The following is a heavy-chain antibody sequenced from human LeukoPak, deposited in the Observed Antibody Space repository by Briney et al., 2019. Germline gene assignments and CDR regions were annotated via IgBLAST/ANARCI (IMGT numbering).Heavy chain of an antibody. D-gene: IGHD3-9*01. CDR1: GFTFSSYA. J-gene: IGHJ4*02. Sequence: PGGSLRLSXAASGFTFSSYAMSWVRQAPGKGLEWVSGISGSGGSTYYADSVKGRFTISRDNSKNTLYLQMNRLRVEDTAVYYCAMGGNYDILTGYCDYWGQGTLVTVSS. CDR3: AMGGNYDILTGYCDY. CDR2: ISGSGGST. V-gene: IGHV3-23*01.